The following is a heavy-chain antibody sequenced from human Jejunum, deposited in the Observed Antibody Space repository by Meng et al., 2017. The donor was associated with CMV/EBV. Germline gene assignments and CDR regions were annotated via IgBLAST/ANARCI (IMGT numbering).Heavy chain of an antibody. Sequence: ASGFSVSSNYMNWVRPAPGKGLGWVSLTFSSGSTFYSGSVKGRFTISRDTSKNTLILQMTSLRADDTAVYFCARRCPYSSSCYDYWGQGTLVTVSS. J-gene: IGHJ4*02. CDR1: GFSVSSNY. V-gene: IGHV3-53*01. CDR2: TFSSGST. CDR3: ARRCPYSSSCYDY. D-gene: IGHD6-13*01.